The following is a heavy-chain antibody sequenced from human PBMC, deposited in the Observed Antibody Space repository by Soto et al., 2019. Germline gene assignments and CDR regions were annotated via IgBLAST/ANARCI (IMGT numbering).Heavy chain of an antibody. CDR3: ARGVGFGYYYYHMDL. V-gene: IGHV4-61*01. CDR2: IYYSGSA. J-gene: IGHJ6*02. D-gene: IGHD3-10*01. CDR1: GDSVTSVSDY. Sequence: PSETLSLTCTVSGDSVTSVSDYWSWIRQPPGKGLEWIGYIYYSGSADYNPSLGSLVTISIDTSKNQFSLKLTSVTAADTAVYYCARGVGFGYYYYHMDLWGQGTTVTVSS.